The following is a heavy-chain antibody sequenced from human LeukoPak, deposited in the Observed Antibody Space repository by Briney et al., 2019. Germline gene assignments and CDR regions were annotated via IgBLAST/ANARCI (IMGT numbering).Heavy chain of an antibody. J-gene: IGHJ4*02. CDR3: ARAGIVGAHYFDY. CDR2: IYSSGST. Sequence: PSETLSLTCNVSGGSISSYYWSWIRQPPGKGLDWIGYIYSSGSTNYNPSLKSRVTISVDTSRNQFSLKLSSVTAADTAVYFCARAGIVGAHYFDYWGQGTLVTVSS. V-gene: IGHV4-59*01. CDR1: GGSISSYY. D-gene: IGHD1-26*01.